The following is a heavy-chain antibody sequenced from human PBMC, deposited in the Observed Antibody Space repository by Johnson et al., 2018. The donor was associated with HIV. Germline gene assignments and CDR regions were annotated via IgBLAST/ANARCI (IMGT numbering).Heavy chain of an antibody. V-gene: IGHV3-9*03. D-gene: IGHD1-26*01. Sequence: QLVESGGGLVQPGRSLRLSCAASGFTFDDYAMHWVRQAPGKGLEWVSGINWNGASTGYADSVKGRFTISRDNAKNSLYLQMNSRRAGDMAVYYCARSRWGSTLGALDIWGQGTMVTVSS. CDR2: INWNGAST. CDR3: ARSRWGSTLGALDI. CDR1: GFTFDDYA. J-gene: IGHJ3*02.